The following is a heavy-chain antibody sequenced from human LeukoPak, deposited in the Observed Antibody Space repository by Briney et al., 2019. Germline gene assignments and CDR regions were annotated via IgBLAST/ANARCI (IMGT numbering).Heavy chain of an antibody. CDR3: AREATNYGDHTMMI. V-gene: IGHV3-30*04. J-gene: IGHJ4*02. Sequence: PGGSLRLSCAASGFTFSSYAMHWVRQAPGKGLEWVAVISYDGSNKYYADSVKGRFTISRDNSKNTLYLQMNSLRAEDTAVYYCAREATNYGDHTMMIWGQGTLVTVSS. D-gene: IGHD4-17*01. CDR2: ISYDGSNK. CDR1: GFTFSSYA.